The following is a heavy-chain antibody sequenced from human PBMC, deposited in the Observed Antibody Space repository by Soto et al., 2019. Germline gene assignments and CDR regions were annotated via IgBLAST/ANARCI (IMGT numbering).Heavy chain of an antibody. V-gene: IGHV4-30-2*01. Sequence: SETLSLTCAVSGGSISSGGYSWSWIRQPPGKGLEWIGYIYHSGSTYYNPSLKSRVTISVDRSKNQFSLKLSSVTAADTAVYYCARGQCQLHHYYYYYGMDVWGQGTTVTVSS. D-gene: IGHD2-2*01. J-gene: IGHJ6*02. CDR2: IYHSGST. CDR1: GGSISSGGYS. CDR3: ARGQCQLHHYYYYYGMDV.